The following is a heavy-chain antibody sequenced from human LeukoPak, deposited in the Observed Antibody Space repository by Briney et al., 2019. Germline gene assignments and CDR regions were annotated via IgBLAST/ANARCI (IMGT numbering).Heavy chain of an antibody. Sequence: ASVKVSCKACGYSFTNYGITWVRQAPGQGLEWMGWISTYNDNTVFQDRVTMTTDASTSTAYMELRSLSSDDTAVYYCARNWEQLTGAPGLDLWGRGTLVTVSS. CDR2: ISTYNDNT. V-gene: IGHV1-18*01. J-gene: IGHJ2*01. D-gene: IGHD7-27*01. CDR1: GYSFTNYG. CDR3: ARNWEQLTGAPGLDL.